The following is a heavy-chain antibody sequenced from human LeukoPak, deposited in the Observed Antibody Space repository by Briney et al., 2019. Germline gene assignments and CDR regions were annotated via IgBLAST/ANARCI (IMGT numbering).Heavy chain of an antibody. J-gene: IGHJ3*02. CDR3: AVNDAFDI. Sequence: GGSLRLSCAASGFTFSSYAMHWVRQAPGKGLEWVAVISYDGSNKYYADSVKGRFTISRDSSKNTLYLQMNSLRAEDTAVYYCAVNDAFDIWGQGTMVTVSS. CDR1: GFTFSSYA. CDR2: ISYDGSNK. V-gene: IGHV3-30-3*01.